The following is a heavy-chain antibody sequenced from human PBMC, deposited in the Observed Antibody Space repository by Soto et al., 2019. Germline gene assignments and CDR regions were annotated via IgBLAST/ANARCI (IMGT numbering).Heavy chain of an antibody. J-gene: IGHJ6*03. CDR3: ARGKHGSGSYFPSYYYYMDV. CDR1: GFTFTTYA. V-gene: IGHV3-23*01. D-gene: IGHD3-10*01. CDR2: ITGSGDNT. Sequence: EVQLLESGGGLLQPGESLRLSCAASGFTFTTYAMSWVRQAPGKGLEWVLSITGSGDNTYSADSVKGRFTISRDNSKNTLYLQMNGLRAEDTAVYYCARGKHGSGSYFPSYYYYMDVWGKGTTVTVSS.